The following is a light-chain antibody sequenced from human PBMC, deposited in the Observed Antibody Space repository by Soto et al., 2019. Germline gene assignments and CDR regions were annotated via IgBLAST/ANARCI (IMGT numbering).Light chain of an antibody. V-gene: IGLV1-44*01. CDR3: AAWDDSLVV. CDR2: SNN. J-gene: IGLJ2*01. Sequence: QSVLTQPPSASGTPGQRVTISCSGSSSNIGSNTVNWYQQLPGTAPKLLIYSNNQRPSGVPDRFSGSKSGTSASLGISGLQSEDEADYYCAAWDDSLVVFGGGTKLTVL. CDR1: SSNIGSNT.